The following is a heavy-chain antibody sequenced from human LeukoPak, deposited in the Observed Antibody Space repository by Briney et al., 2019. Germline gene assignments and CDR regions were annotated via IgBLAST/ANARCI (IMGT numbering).Heavy chain of an antibody. Sequence: ASVKVSCKASGYTFTGYYMHWVRQAPGRGLEWMGWINPNSGGTNYAQKFQGRVTMTRDTSISTAYMELSRLRSDDTAVYCCARVFRGSGWSFFYWGQGTLVTVSS. CDR1: GYTFTGYY. D-gene: IGHD6-19*01. CDR3: ARVFRGSGWSFFY. CDR2: INPNSGGT. V-gene: IGHV1-2*02. J-gene: IGHJ4*02.